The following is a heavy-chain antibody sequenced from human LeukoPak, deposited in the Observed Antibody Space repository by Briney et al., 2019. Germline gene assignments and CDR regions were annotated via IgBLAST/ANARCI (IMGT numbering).Heavy chain of an antibody. CDR1: GGSLSGHF. Sequence: SDSLFLTCTVSGGSLSGHFWSWFRRPPGRGLENIGYIHSSGSTNYNPSYKSRVTVSLEMSKNQFSLSLSSVTAADTAVYYCARDPGDTDWYNFDFWGQGILVTVSS. V-gene: IGHV4-59*11. CDR3: ARDPGDTDWYNFDF. J-gene: IGHJ4*02. D-gene: IGHD3-9*01. CDR2: IHSSGST.